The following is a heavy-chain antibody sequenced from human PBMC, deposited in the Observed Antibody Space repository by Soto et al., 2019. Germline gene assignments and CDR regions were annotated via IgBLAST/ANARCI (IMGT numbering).Heavy chain of an antibody. CDR2: IIPIFGTA. CDR3: ARGIAARRVDAFDI. V-gene: IGHV1-69*12. D-gene: IGHD6-6*01. CDR1: GGTFSSYA. J-gene: IGHJ3*02. Sequence: QVQLVQSGAEVKKPGSSVKVSCKASGGTFSSYAISWVRQAPGQGLEWMGGIIPIFGTANYAQKFQGRVTXXAXEXXSTAYMELSSLRSEDTAVYYCARGIAARRVDAFDIWGQGTMVTVSS.